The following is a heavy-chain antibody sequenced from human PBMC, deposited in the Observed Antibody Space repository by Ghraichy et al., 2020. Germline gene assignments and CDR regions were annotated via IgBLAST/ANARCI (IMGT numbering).Heavy chain of an antibody. Sequence: GGSLRLSCAASGFTFSSYWMHWVRQAPGKGLVWVSRINSDGSSTSYADSVKGRFTISRDNAKNTLYLQMNSLRAEDTAVYYCARAGDSSGYYVSAHYWGQGTLVTVSS. CDR3: ARAGDSSGYYVSAHY. CDR2: INSDGSST. CDR1: GFTFSSYW. V-gene: IGHV3-74*01. J-gene: IGHJ4*02. D-gene: IGHD3-22*01.